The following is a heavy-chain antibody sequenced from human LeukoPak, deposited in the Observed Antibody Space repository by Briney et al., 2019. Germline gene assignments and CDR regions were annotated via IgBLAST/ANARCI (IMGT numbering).Heavy chain of an antibody. CDR2: INPNSGGT. V-gene: IGHV1-2*02. Sequence: GASVKVSCKASGYTFTGYYMHWVRQAPGQGLEWMGWINPNSGGTNYAQKFQGRVTMTRDTSISTAYMELSRLRSDDTAVYYCATTLYDYVSQFDPWGQGTLVTVSS. CDR1: GYTFTGYY. D-gene: IGHD3-16*01. J-gene: IGHJ5*02. CDR3: ATTLYDYVSQFDP.